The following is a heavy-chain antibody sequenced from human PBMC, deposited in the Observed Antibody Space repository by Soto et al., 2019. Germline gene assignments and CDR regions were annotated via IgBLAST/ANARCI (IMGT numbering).Heavy chain of an antibody. D-gene: IGHD3-10*01. CDR3: ARGFTRVRGVRYYYCYYLYV. Sequence: SETLSLTCAVYGGSFSGYYWSWIRQPPGKGLEWIGEINHSGSTNYNPSLKSRVTISVDTSKNQFSLKLSSVTAADTAVYYCARGFTRVRGVRYYYCYYLYVWGKGTTVTGSS. CDR2: INHSGST. J-gene: IGHJ6*03. CDR1: GGSFSGYY. V-gene: IGHV4-34*01.